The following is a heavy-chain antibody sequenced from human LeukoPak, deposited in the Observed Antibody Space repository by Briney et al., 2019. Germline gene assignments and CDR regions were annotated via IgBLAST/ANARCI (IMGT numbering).Heavy chain of an antibody. Sequence: ASVKVSCKASGYSFTTYYIHWVRQAPGQGLEWMGIINPRDRSTIYVQKFQGRVTMTRDMSTSTVYMELSSLRSEDTAVYYCARCGPFNGGPSEYYFDYWGQGTLVTVSS. D-gene: IGHD4-23*01. CDR2: INPRDRST. V-gene: IGHV1-46*01. J-gene: IGHJ4*02. CDR3: ARCGPFNGGPSEYYFDY. CDR1: GYSFTTYY.